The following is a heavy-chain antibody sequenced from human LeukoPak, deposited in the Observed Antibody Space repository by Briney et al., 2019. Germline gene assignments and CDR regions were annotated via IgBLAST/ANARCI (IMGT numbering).Heavy chain of an antibody. CDR3: AKDLSSGSRRAY. CDR2: LYSGGDT. CDR1: GFTVSTNY. Sequence: GGSLRLSCSVSGFTVSTNYLAWVRQAPGKGLEWVSLLYSGGDTYYADSAKARVTISRDNSKNTLYLQMNSLRAEDTGVYYCAKDLSSGSRRAYWGQGTLVTVSS. V-gene: IGHV3-66*01. J-gene: IGHJ4*02. D-gene: IGHD6-19*01.